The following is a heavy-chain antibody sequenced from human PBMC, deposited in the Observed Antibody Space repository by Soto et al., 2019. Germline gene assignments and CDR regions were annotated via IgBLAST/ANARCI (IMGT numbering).Heavy chain of an antibody. J-gene: IGHJ5*02. CDR1: GFSLSTSGVG. CDR3: VHTGSYYYDSSGPNWFDP. CDR2: IYWDDDK. D-gene: IGHD3-22*01. Sequence: SGPTLVNPTQTLTMTCTFSGFSLSTSGVGVGWIRQPPGKALEWLALIYWDDDKRYSPSLKSRLTITKDTSKNQVVLTMTNMDPVDTATYYCVHTGSYYYDSSGPNWFDPWGQGTLVTVSS. V-gene: IGHV2-5*02.